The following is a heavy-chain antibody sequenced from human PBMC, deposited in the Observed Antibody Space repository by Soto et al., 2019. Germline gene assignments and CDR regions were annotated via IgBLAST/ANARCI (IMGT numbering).Heavy chain of an antibody. CDR2: INDGSEE. V-gene: IGHV3-33*01. Sequence: QVQLVESGGGVVRPGTSLRLSCAATVFSFSAHGMHWVRQAPGKGLEWLAVINDGSEEGYADSVRGRFTISRDNARNILYLQMDNLRAEDSALYYCARDDLFVDNGLDHWGQGTLVTVSS. CDR3: ARDDLFVDNGLDH. CDR1: VFSFSAHG. J-gene: IGHJ4*02. D-gene: IGHD1-1*01.